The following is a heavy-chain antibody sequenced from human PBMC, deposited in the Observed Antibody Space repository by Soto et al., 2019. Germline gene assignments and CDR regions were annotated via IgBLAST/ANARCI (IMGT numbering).Heavy chain of an antibody. CDR1: GFMLGNFG. D-gene: IGHD1-26*01. CDR3: AGVPYSGSPFH. V-gene: IGHV3-33*01. CDR2: ERNDGSDK. J-gene: IGHJ4*02. Sequence: QVQLVESGGGVVQPGMSLRLSCAVSGFMLGNFGMHWVRQTPGKGLEWVAVERNDGSDKDYADSVKGRFTISRDNAKNTLYLQMNSLSAEDTAVYYCAGVPYSGSPFHWGQGTLVTVSS.